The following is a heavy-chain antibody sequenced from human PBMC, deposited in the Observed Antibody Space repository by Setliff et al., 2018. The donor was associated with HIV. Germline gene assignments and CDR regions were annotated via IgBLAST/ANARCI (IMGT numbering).Heavy chain of an antibody. CDR1: GFTFSTYS. CDR3: ATHRVGQRPWLSDF. D-gene: IGHD5-12*01. CDR2: ISTSSTYT. V-gene: IGHV3-21*01. Sequence: GGSLRLSCEASGFTFSTYSMNWVRQAPGKGLEWVSSISTSSTYTYYADSVEGRFTISRDNAKNALYLQMNSLRAEDTAVYYCATHRVGQRPWLSDFWGQGTLVTVSS. J-gene: IGHJ4*02.